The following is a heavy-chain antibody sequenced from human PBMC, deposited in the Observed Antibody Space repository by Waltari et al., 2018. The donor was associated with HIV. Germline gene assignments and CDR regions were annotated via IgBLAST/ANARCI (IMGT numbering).Heavy chain of an antibody. V-gene: IGHV3-74*01. CDR3: AKGGTSGYTFGFGR. D-gene: IGHD5-18*01. CDR1: GFTFSSHG. CDR2: INSDGSIT. Sequence: EVQLVESGGGLVQPGWCLRLSCAASGFTFSSHGMHWVRQAPGKGLVWVSRINSDGSITSHADSVKGRFTISRDNARNTLYLQMNRLGAEDTAMYYCAKGGTSGYTFGFGRWGQGTLVTVSS. J-gene: IGHJ1*01.